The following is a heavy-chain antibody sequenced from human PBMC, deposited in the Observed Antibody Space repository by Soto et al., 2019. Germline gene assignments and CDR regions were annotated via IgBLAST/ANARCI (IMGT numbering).Heavy chain of an antibody. CDR1: GGTFSSYA. V-gene: IGHV1-69*06. CDR3: ARTYYYDSSGYYRNDY. CDR2: IIPIFGTA. D-gene: IGHD3-22*01. Sequence: ASVKVSCKASGGTFSSYAISWLRQAPGQGLEWMGGIIPIFGTANYAQKFQGRVTITADKSTSTAYMELSSLRSEDTAVYYCARTYYYDSSGYYRNDYWGQGTLVTVSS. J-gene: IGHJ4*02.